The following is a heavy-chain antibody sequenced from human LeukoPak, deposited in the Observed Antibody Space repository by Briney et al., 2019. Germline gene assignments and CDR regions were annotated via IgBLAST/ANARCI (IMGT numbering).Heavy chain of an antibody. Sequence: GGSLRLSCAAYGFTFSSYGMNWVRQAPGKGLEWVSAIFASGGSTYYADSVKGRFTISRDNSKNTLYLQMNSLRAEDTALYYCSKGRGPAAVAPDYWGQGTLVTVSS. V-gene: IGHV3-23*01. D-gene: IGHD2-2*01. J-gene: IGHJ4*02. CDR3: SKGRGPAAVAPDY. CDR1: GFTFSSYG. CDR2: IFASGGST.